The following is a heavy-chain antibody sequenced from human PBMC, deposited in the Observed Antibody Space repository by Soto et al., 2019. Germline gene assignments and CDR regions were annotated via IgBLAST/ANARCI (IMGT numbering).Heavy chain of an antibody. J-gene: IGHJ4*02. Sequence: SETLSLTCAVSGGSISISNWCSCVRQPPGKGLEWIGEIYHSGSTNYNPSLKSRVTISVDKSKNQFSLKLSSVTAADTAVYYCARDDGHRRVPGGYWGQGTLVTVSS. CDR1: GGSISISNW. V-gene: IGHV4-4*02. D-gene: IGHD1-1*01. CDR3: ARDDGHRRVPGGY. CDR2: IYHSGST.